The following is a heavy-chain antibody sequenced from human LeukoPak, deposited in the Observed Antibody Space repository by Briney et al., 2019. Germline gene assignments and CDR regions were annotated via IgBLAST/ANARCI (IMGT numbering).Heavy chain of an antibody. J-gene: IGHJ4*02. D-gene: IGHD3-10*01. V-gene: IGHV3-23*01. CDR2: ISGSGGST. Sequence: PGGSLRLSCAASGFTFSSYAMSWVRQAPGKGLEWVSAISGSGGSTYYADSVKGRFTISRDNSKNTLYLQMNCLRAEDTAVYYCAKKGHLYGSGKLVYWGQGTLVTVSS. CDR1: GFTFSSYA. CDR3: AKKGHLYGSGKLVY.